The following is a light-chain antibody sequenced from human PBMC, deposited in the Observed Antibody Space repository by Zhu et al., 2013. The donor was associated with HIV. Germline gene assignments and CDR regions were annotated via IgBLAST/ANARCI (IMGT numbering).Light chain of an antibody. CDR1: QSVSSSY. J-gene: IGKJ1*01. CDR3: QEYGGSRT. Sequence: EIVMTQSPATLSVSPGERATLSCRASQSVSSSYLAWYQQKPGQAPRLLIYGASSRATGIPDRFSGSGSETDFTLTISRLEPEDFAVYYCQEYGGSRTFGQGTKVEIK. CDR2: GAS. V-gene: IGKV3-20*01.